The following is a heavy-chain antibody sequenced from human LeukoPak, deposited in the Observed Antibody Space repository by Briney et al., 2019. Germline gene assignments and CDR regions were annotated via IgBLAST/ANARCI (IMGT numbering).Heavy chain of an antibody. CDR1: GYTFTSYA. V-gene: IGHV1-3*01. Sequence: WASVKVSCKASGYTFTSYAMHWGRQAPGQRLEWMGWINAGNGNTKYSQKFQGRVTITRDTSASTAYMELSSLRSEDTAVYYCARGPRAAADDYWGQGTLVTVSS. CDR2: INAGNGNT. D-gene: IGHD6-13*01. CDR3: ARGPRAAADDY. J-gene: IGHJ4*02.